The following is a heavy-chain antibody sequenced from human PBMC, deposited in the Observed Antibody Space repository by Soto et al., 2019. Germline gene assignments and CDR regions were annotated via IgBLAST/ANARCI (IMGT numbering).Heavy chain of an antibody. Sequence: PGESLKISCKGSGYSFTSYWIGWVRQMPGKGLEWMGIIYPGDSDTRYSPSFQGQVTISADKSISTAYLQWSSLKASETAMYYCERQSTIKESYYYGMDVWGQGTTVTVSS. CDR3: ERQSTIKESYYYGMDV. CDR2: IYPGDSDT. J-gene: IGHJ6*02. V-gene: IGHV5-51*01. CDR1: GYSFTSYW.